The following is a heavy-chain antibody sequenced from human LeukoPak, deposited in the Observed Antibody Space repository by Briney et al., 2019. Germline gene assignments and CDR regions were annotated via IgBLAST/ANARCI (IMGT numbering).Heavy chain of an antibody. V-gene: IGHV1-46*01. CDR2: INPSGGST. CDR1: GYTLTSYY. D-gene: IGHD6-13*01. J-gene: IGHJ4*02. Sequence: ASVKVSCKASGYTLTSYYIHWVRQAPGQGLEWMGIINPSGGSTTYAQKFQGRVAMTRDTSTSRVYMEVSSLRSEDTAVYYCARTYSSSDEFDYWGQGTLVTVSS. CDR3: ARTYSSSDEFDY.